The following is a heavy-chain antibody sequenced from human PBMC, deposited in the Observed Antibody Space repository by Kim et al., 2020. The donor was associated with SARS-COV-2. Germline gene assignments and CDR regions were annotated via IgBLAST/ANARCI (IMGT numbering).Heavy chain of an antibody. Sequence: GGSLRLSCAASGFTFRSYGMHWVRQAPGKGLEWVAVIWNDGSIKYYADSVKGRFTISRDNSKNTLYLQMNSLRAEDTAVYYCAHLGRDSFYWGQGTLVTVSS. CDR3: AHLGRDSFY. J-gene: IGHJ4*02. V-gene: IGHV3-33*01. CDR1: GFTFRSYG. CDR2: IWNDGSIK. D-gene: IGHD7-27*01.